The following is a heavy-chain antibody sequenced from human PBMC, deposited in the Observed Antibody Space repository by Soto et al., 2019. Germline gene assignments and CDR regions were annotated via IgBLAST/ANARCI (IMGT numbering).Heavy chain of an antibody. J-gene: IGHJ4*01. Sequence: SETLSLTCTVYGDSISPNYWSWIRQPPGKGVEWIGYIHYSGSISYKSSLKSRVTISVDTSRDQFSLRLSSVTAADTAVYYCARVHYDILTDYSDYLDSWGQGNLLTVSS. CDR1: GDSISPNY. D-gene: IGHD3-9*01. CDR2: IHYSGSI. V-gene: IGHV4-59*01. CDR3: ARVHYDILTDYSDYLDS.